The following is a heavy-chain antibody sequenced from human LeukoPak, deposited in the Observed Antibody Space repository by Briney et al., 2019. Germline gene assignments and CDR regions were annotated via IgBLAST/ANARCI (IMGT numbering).Heavy chain of an antibody. CDR1: GGTFSSYG. V-gene: IGHV1-69*05. J-gene: IGHJ4*02. CDR2: IIPIFGIV. CDR3: ARGARGYSGGFDSLLYFDC. Sequence: GASVKVSCKASGGTFSSYGISWERQAPGQGLEWMGRIIPIFGIVNHAQKFQYRVTVTTDESTTTVYMELSSLRSEDTAVYYCARGARGYSGGFDSLLYFDCWGQGTLVTVSS. D-gene: IGHD5-12*01.